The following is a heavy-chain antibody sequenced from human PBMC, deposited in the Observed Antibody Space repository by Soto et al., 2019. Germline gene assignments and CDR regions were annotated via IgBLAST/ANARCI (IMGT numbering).Heavy chain of an antibody. V-gene: IGHV1-69*02. J-gene: IGHJ1*01. CDR3: ATRYCSGAGCYAGYFQH. D-gene: IGHD2-2*01. CDR2: IIPILDIA. Sequence: SVKVSCKASGGTFSSYTISWVRQAPGQGLEWVGRIIPILDIANYAQKFQGRVTITADRSTTTAYMELSSLRSEDTAVYYCATRYCSGAGCYAGYFQHWGQGTLVTVSS. CDR1: GGTFSSYT.